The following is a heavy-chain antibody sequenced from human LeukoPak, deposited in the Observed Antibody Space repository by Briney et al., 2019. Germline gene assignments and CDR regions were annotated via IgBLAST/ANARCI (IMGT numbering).Heavy chain of an antibody. J-gene: IGHJ4*02. D-gene: IGHD2-21*01. CDR1: GYTFIGYY. CDR3: ARVVSLTSAVIPVLRY. Sequence: GASVKVSCKASGYTFIGYYMHWVRQAPGQGLEWMGWINPNSGGASYAQKFQDRVTMTRDTSISTVYIELSSLRSDDMAVYICARVVSLTSAVIPVLRYWGKGILVTVSS. V-gene: IGHV1-2*02. CDR2: INPNSGGA.